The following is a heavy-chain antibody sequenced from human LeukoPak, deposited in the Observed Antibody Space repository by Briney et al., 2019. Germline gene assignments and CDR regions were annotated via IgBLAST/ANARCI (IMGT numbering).Heavy chain of an antibody. CDR2: IDRDGSRI. D-gene: IGHD4-23*01. CDR1: GFTFSSYW. Sequence: GGSLRLSCAVSGFTFSSYWMHWVCQAPGKGLVWVSRIDRDGSRINYADSVKGRFTISRDNGKNTLFLQMDSLRAEDAAVYYCVRGNDYGGPHYWGQGTLVTVSS. CDR3: VRGNDYGGPHY. J-gene: IGHJ4*02. V-gene: IGHV3-74*01.